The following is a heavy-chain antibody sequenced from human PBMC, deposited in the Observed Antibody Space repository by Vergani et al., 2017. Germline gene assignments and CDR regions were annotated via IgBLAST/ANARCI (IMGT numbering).Heavy chain of an antibody. Sequence: QLQLQESGSGLVKPSQILSLTCAVSGDSITNGGFSWNWIRQPPGKGPEWIGYIFPSGNSDYNPSLKNRVSISLDKSKNQFSLWVNSVTAAVTAVYFFARASLRALVWYYYYMDVWDKGNTVVVSS. CDR1: GDSITNGGFS. CDR3: ARASLRALVWYYYYMDV. J-gene: IGHJ6*03. D-gene: IGHD3-16*01. V-gene: IGHV4-30-2*01. CDR2: IFPSGNS.